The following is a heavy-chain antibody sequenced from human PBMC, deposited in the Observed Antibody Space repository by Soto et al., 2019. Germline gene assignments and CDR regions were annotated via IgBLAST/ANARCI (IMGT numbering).Heavy chain of an antibody. Sequence: EVQLLESGGGLVQPGGSLRLSCAASGFTFSSAWMSWVRQAPGKGLEWVGRIKSKTDGGTTGYAAPVKGRFTISRDDSEKTLYLQINSLKTEDTAVYYCTAGYDYVWGSYRFDYWGQGTLVTVSS. J-gene: IGHJ4*02. D-gene: IGHD3-16*02. CDR2: IKSKTDGGTT. CDR3: TAGYDYVWGSYRFDY. V-gene: IGHV3-15*01. CDR1: GFTFSSAW.